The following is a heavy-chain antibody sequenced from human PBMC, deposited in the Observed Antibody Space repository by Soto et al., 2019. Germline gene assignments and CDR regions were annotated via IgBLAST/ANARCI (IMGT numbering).Heavy chain of an antibody. V-gene: IGHV1-69*08. J-gene: IGHJ4*02. Sequence: QVQLVQSGAEVKKPGSSVKVSCKASGGTFSSYTISWVRQAPGQGLEWMGRIIPILGIANYAQKFQGRVTITADKSTSTAYMELSSLRSEDTAVYYCARDPGGLRFLEWFDYWGQGTLVTVSS. CDR3: ARDPGGLRFLEWFDY. CDR1: GGTFSSYT. CDR2: IIPILGIA. D-gene: IGHD3-3*01.